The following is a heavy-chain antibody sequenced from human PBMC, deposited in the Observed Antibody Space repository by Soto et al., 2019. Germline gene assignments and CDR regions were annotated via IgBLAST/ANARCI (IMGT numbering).Heavy chain of an antibody. J-gene: IGHJ4*02. CDR3: ARHGGYGDDFDY. V-gene: IGHV4-59*08. Sequence: SETLSLTCTVSGGSISSYYLSWIRQPPGKGLEWIGYIYYSGSTNYNPSLKSRVTISVDTSKNQFSLKLSSVTAADTAVYYCARHGGYGDDFDYWGQGTLVTVSS. CDR1: GGSISSYY. CDR2: IYYSGST. D-gene: IGHD4-17*01.